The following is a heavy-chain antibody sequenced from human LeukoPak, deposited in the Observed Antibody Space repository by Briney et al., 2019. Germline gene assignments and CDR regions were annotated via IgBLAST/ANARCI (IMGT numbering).Heavy chain of an antibody. V-gene: IGHV3-48*03. J-gene: IGHJ4*02. CDR2: ISSSGTTM. CDR3: ARDRSQRAYSYGPDGE. CDR1: GISFSSYE. Sequence: PGGSLRLSCAASGISFSSYEMNWVRQAPGKGLEWISCISSSGTTMYYADSVKGRFTISRDNAKNSLYLQMNSLRAEDTAVYYCARDRSQRAYSYGPDGEWGQGTLVTVSS. D-gene: IGHD5-18*01.